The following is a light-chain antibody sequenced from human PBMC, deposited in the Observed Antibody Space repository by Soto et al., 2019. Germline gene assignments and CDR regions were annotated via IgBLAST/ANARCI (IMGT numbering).Light chain of an antibody. V-gene: IGKV3-15*01. CDR3: QQYKLWHLT. Sequence: EIVRTQSQATLSVSPVERATLSCRASQSLNAAGQSFSDYLAWYQQKPGQAPRLLIYGASTRATGVPTRFRGSGSGTEFTLPISSLQSEDFSVYFCQQYKLWHLTVGGGTNVDIK. CDR2: GAS. CDR1: QSLNAAGQSFSDY. J-gene: IGKJ4*01.